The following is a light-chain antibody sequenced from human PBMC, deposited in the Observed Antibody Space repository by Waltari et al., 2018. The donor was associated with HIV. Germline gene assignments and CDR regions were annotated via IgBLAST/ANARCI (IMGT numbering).Light chain of an antibody. J-gene: IGLJ2*01. CDR3: QACDTWTV. V-gene: IGLV3-1*01. CDR1: KLGDKY. Sequence: SYELTQPPSVSVSPGQTASITCSGDKLGDKYVSWYQQRPGQSPVLLIYQDTKRPSGIPERFSGSNSGNTATLTISGAQAMDESDYYCQACDTWTVFGGGTKLTVL. CDR2: QDT.